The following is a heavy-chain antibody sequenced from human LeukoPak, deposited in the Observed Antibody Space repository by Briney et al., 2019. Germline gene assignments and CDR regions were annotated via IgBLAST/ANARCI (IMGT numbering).Heavy chain of an antibody. Sequence: SETLSLTCTVSGGSMSPYHWGWIRQPPGKGLEWTGYIYCTNYNPSLKSRVTISVDTSKNQFSLKLSSVAAADTAIYYCARAVSGRFDYWGQGTLVTVSS. CDR2: IYCT. J-gene: IGHJ4*02. D-gene: IGHD6-19*01. CDR3: ARAVSGRFDY. CDR1: GGSMSPYH. V-gene: IGHV4-59*08.